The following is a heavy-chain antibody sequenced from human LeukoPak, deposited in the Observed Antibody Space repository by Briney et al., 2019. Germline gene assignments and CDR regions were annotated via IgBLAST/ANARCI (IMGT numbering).Heavy chain of an antibody. Sequence: PSETLSLTCTVSGGSISSSSYYWGWIRQPPGKGLEWIGSIYYSGSTYYNPSLKSRVTISVDTSKNQFSLKLSSVTAADTAVYYCARCRITMVRGVISSSDYWGQGTLVTVSS. J-gene: IGHJ4*02. D-gene: IGHD3-10*01. CDR3: ARCRITMVRGVISSSDY. V-gene: IGHV4-39*01. CDR1: GGSISSSSYY. CDR2: IYYSGST.